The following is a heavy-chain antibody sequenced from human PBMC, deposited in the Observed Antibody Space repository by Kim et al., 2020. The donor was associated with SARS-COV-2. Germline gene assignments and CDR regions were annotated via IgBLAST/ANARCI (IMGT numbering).Heavy chain of an antibody. CDR3: ARSTLVVAGTSVEFGS. J-gene: IGHJ4*02. D-gene: IGHD6-19*01. V-gene: IGHV1-18*01. CDR2: MSAYNGNT. Sequence: ASVKVSCKASGYTFTSYDISWVRQATGQGLEWMGWMSAYNGNTNYAQKLQGRVTMTTDTSTSTAYMELSSLRSDDTAVYYCARSTLVVAGTSVEFGSWGQGALVPGSS. CDR1: GYTFTSYD.